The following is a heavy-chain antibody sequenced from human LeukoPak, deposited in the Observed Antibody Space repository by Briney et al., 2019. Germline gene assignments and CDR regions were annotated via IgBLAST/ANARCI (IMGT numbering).Heavy chain of an antibody. CDR1: GFTFSSHW. CDR3: ARATYYYDSSGYLY. D-gene: IGHD3-22*01. V-gene: IGHV3-7*03. J-gene: IGHJ4*02. CDR2: MNQDGSEK. Sequence: GGSLRLSCAVSGFTFSSHWMSWVRQAPGKGLEWVANMNQDGSEKYYVDSVKGRFTISRDNAKNSLYLQMNSLRVEDTAVYYCARATYYYDSSGYLYWGQGTLVTVSS.